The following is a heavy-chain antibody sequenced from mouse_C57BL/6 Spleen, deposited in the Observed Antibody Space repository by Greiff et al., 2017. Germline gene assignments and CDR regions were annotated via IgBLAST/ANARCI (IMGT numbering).Heavy chain of an antibody. D-gene: IGHD3-2*02. Sequence: QVQLQQPGAELVRPGSSVKLSCKASGYTFTSYWMDWVKQRPGQGLEWIGNIYPSDSETHYNQKFKDKATLTVDKSSSTAYMQLSSLTSEDSAVYYSARRDSSGYDYWGQGTTLTVSS. J-gene: IGHJ2*01. CDR3: ARRDSSGYDY. V-gene: IGHV1-61*01. CDR2: IYPSDSET. CDR1: GYTFTSYW.